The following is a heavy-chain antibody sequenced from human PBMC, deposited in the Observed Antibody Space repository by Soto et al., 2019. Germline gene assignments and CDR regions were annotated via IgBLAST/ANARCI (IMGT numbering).Heavy chain of an antibody. V-gene: IGHV3-11*01. J-gene: IGHJ5*02. Sequence: QVQLVASGGGLFQPGGSLRLSCAASGFTFSDYYMSWLRQPPGKGLEWVSYISKSGSIIHFADSVKGRFAISRDNAKNTLYLQMSSLRAEGTALYYCARDLSPYSDYYDESTSETWFDPWGQGTLVTVSS. CDR1: GFTFSDYY. CDR3: ARDLSPYSDYYDESTSETWFDP. CDR2: ISKSGSII. D-gene: IGHD3-16*01.